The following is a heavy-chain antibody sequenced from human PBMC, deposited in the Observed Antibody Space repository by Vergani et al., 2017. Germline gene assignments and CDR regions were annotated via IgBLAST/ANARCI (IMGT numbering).Heavy chain of an antibody. CDR2: IYYSGST. J-gene: IGHJ5*02. D-gene: IGHD2-15*01. V-gene: IGHV4-59*01. CDR1: GGSISSYY. Sequence: QVQLQESCPGLVKPSETLSLICTVSGGSISSYYWSWIRQPPGKGLEWIGYIYYSGSTNFNPSLKSRVTRSVDTSKNQFSLNLSSVTAADKAVYYCARVVVAAITLRNGWFDPWGQGTLVTVSS. CDR3: ARVVVAAITLRNGWFDP.